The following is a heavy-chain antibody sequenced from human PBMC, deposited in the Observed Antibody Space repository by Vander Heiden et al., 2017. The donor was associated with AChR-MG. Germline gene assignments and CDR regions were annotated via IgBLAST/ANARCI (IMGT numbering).Heavy chain of an antibody. D-gene: IGHD7-27*01. CDR2: INPGNGYT. CDR1: GYRFNDYV. V-gene: IGHV1-3*01. J-gene: IGHJ4*02. CDR3: ARDRRSGDHRYFDY. Sequence: QVHLVQSGAEVKKPGASLKVSCKPSGYRFNDYVLFWVRQAPGQRFEWMGWINPGNGYTEVSQNFQDRVTITRDTSASTVYMELNSLRFEDTAVYYCARDRRSGDHRYFDYWGQGTLVTVSS.